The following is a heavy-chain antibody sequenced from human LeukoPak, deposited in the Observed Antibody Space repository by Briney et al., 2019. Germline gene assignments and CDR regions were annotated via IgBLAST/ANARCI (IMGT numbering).Heavy chain of an antibody. CDR2: IYPGDSDI. D-gene: IGHD1-26*01. CDR3: ARTYRGGGGHIVGASDPGLAY. J-gene: IGHJ4*02. CDR1: GYSFATYW. Sequence: RGESLKISCKGSGYSFATYWIGWVRQMPGKGLEWMGIIYPGDSDIRYSPSIQGQVSISADKSISTAYLQWSSLKASDTAMYYCARTYRGGGGHIVGASDPGLAYWGQGTLVTVSS. V-gene: IGHV5-51*01.